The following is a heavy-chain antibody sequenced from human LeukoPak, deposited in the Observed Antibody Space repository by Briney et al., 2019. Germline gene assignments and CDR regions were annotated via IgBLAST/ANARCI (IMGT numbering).Heavy chain of an antibody. V-gene: IGHV3-30*02. D-gene: IGHD5-24*01. CDR2: VRYDGSDK. Sequence: GGSLRLSCAAAGFTFRSHGMHWVRQAPGEGLERVAVVRYDGSDKYYADPVKGRFTISRDNSKNTLYLQMNSLRAEDTALYYCAKTGGRDGYGFDSWGQGTLVTVSP. CDR1: GFTFRSHG. CDR3: AKTGGRDGYGFDS. J-gene: IGHJ4*02.